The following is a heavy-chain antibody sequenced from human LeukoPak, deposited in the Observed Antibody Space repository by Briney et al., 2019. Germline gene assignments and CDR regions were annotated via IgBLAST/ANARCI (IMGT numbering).Heavy chain of an antibody. Sequence: PGGSLRLSCAASGFTFSNAWMSWVRQAPGKGLEWVGRIKSKADGGTTDYAAPVKGRFTISRDDSKNTLYLQMNSLKTEDTAVYYCTTDGDGYNNYYYYYMDVWGKETTVTVSS. D-gene: IGHD5-24*01. J-gene: IGHJ6*03. CDR3: TTDGDGYNNYYYYYMDV. CDR1: GFTFSNAW. CDR2: IKSKADGGTT. V-gene: IGHV3-15*01.